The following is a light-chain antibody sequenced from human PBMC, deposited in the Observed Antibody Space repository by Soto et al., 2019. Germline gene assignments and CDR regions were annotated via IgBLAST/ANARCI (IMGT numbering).Light chain of an antibody. J-gene: IGLJ2*01. CDR2: ETD. CDR1: DSNIGASYD. Sequence: QSVLTQHPSISGDPGQRVTITCTGSDSNIGASYDVNWYQHLPGAAPNLLIYETDNRPSGVPDRFSASRSGASASLAIDKLQTGDEGDYYCQSYGSGLSVVFGGGTKVTVL. V-gene: IGLV1-40*01. CDR3: QSYGSGLSVV.